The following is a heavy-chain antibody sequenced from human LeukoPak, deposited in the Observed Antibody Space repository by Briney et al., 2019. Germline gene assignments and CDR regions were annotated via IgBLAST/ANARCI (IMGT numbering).Heavy chain of an antibody. Sequence: PGGSLRLSCAASGFTLDDYAMHWVRQAPGKGLEWVSGISWNSGSTGYADSVKGRFTISRDNAKNSLYLQMNSLRGEDTALYYCAKAREDYYGMDVWGQGTTVTVSS. CDR3: AKAREDYYGMDV. V-gene: IGHV3-9*01. CDR2: ISWNSGST. J-gene: IGHJ6*02. D-gene: IGHD1-26*01. CDR1: GFTLDDYA.